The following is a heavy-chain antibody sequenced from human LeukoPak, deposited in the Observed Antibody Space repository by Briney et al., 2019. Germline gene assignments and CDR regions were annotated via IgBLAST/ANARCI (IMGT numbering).Heavy chain of an antibody. D-gene: IGHD6-13*01. CDR2: IYYSGST. V-gene: IGHV4-39*01. CDR3: ARQGSSNFIDY. J-gene: IGHJ4*02. Sequence: SETLSLTCTVSGGSISSSSYYWGWIRQPPGKGLEWIGSIYYSGSTYYNPSLKSRVTISVDTSKNQFSLKLSSVTAADTAVYYCARQGSSNFIDYWGQGTLVTVSS. CDR1: GGSISSSSYY.